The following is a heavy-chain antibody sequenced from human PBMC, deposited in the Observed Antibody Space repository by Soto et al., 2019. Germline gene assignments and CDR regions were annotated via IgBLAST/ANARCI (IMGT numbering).Heavy chain of an antibody. CDR3: AIEYSSSWYPFAY. V-gene: IGHV4-34*01. CDR1: GAAFSDYT. CDR2: VNRGGRT. Sequence: SETLSLTCGLSGAAFSDYTWSWVRQAPGGGLHWIGEVNRGGRTKYSPSLERRLTISVDPSRNQVSLELRSVTAADTAVYYCAIEYSSSWYPFAYWGQGTLVTVSS. D-gene: IGHD6-13*01. J-gene: IGHJ4*02.